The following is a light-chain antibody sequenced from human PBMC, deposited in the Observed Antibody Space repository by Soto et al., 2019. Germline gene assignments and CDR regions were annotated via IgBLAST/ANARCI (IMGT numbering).Light chain of an antibody. CDR3: SSYTSSSTYWV. CDR1: SSDVGGYNY. J-gene: IGLJ3*02. CDR2: DVS. V-gene: IGLV2-14*01. Sequence: QSVLTQPASVSGSPGQSITISCTGTSSDVGGYNYVSWYQQHPGKAPKLMIYDVSNRLSGVSNRFSGSKSGNTASLTISGLQAEDEADYYCSSYTSSSTYWVFGGGTQLTVL.